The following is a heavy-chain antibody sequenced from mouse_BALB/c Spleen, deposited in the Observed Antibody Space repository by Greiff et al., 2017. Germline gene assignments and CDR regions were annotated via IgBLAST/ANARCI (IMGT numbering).Heavy chain of an antibody. CDR2: ISSGGST. CDR3: ARYYGSSYGIAY. V-gene: IGHV5-6-5*01. CDR1: GFTFSSYA. D-gene: IGHD1-1*01. Sequence: EVKLVESGGGLVKPGGSLKLSCAASGFTFSSYAMSWVRQTPEKRLEWVASISSGGSTYYPDSVKGRFTISRDNARNILYLQMSSLRSEDTAMYYCARYYGSSYGIAYWGQGTLVTVSA. J-gene: IGHJ3*01.